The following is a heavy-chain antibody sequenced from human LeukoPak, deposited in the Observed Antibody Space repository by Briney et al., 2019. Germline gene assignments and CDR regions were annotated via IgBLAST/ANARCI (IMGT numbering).Heavy chain of an antibody. D-gene: IGHD1-1*01. Sequence: SETLSLTFTVSGGSISSGSYYWSWIRQPAGKGLEWIGRIYTSGSTNYNPSLKSRVTISVDTSKNQFSLKLSSVTAADTAVYYCASASISTFDYWGQGTLVTVSS. CDR3: ASASISTFDY. CDR1: GGSISSGSYY. V-gene: IGHV4-61*02. CDR2: IYTSGST. J-gene: IGHJ4*02.